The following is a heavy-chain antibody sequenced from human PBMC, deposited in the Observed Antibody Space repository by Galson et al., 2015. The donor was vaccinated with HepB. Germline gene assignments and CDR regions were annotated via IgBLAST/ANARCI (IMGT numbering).Heavy chain of an antibody. D-gene: IGHD3-10*01. Sequence: SLRLSCAASGFTFSSYAMHWVRQAPGKGLEWVAVISYDGSNKYYADSVKGRFTISRDNSKNTLYLQMNSLRAEDTAVYYCARDRAGGEPDAFDIWGQGTMVTVSS. CDR3: ARDRAGGEPDAFDI. V-gene: IGHV3-30-3*01. CDR1: GFTFSSYA. J-gene: IGHJ3*02. CDR2: ISYDGSNK.